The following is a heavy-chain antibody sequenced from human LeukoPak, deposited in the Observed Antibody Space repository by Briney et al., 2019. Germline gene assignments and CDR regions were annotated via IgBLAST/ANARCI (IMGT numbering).Heavy chain of an antibody. V-gene: IGHV3-30*18. CDR2: ISYDGSNK. CDR3: AKTGEDYGDY. D-gene: IGHD1-14*01. Sequence: PGRSLRLSCAASGFTFSSYGMHWVRQAPGKGLEWVAVISYDGSNKYYADSVKGRFTISRDNSKNTLYLQMNSLRAEDTAVYYCAKTGEDYGDYWGQGTLVTVSS. CDR1: GFTFSSYG. J-gene: IGHJ4*02.